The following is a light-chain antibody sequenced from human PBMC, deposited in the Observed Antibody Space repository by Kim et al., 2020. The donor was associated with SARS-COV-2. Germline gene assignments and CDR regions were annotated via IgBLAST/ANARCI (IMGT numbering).Light chain of an antibody. CDR3: ASWDDSLTPLYV. J-gene: IGLJ1*01. CDR1: NFKIGSHY. CDR2: RNN. Sequence: IVCSDKNFKIGSHYVYWYHQFPGKAPRLLISRNNLRPSGVPDRFSGSKSGTSASLTISGLRSEDEADYYCASWDDSLTPLYVFATGTKVTVL. V-gene: IGLV1-47*01.